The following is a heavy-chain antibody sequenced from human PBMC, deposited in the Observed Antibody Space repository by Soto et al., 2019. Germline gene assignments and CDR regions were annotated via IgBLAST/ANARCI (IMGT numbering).Heavy chain of an antibody. Sequence: ASVKVSCKASGYTFTSYDINWVRQATGQGLEWMGWMNPNSGNTGYAQKFQGRVTMTRNTSISTAYMELSSLRSEDTAVYYCARNSPFYDILTGYYTQLWFDPWGQGTLVTVSS. CDR1: GYTFTSYD. V-gene: IGHV1-8*01. D-gene: IGHD3-9*01. J-gene: IGHJ5*02. CDR3: ARNSPFYDILTGYYTQLWFDP. CDR2: MNPNSGNT.